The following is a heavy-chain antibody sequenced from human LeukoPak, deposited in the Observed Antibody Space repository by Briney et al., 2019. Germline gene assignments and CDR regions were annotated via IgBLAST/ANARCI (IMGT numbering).Heavy chain of an antibody. CDR3: ASIPGYYDSSGYSRNWFDP. CDR2: INHSGST. Sequence: PSETLSLTCAVYGGSFSGYYWSWIRQPPGKGLEWIGEINHSGSTNYNPSLKSRVTISVDTSKNQFSLKLSSVTAADTAVYYCASIPGYYDSSGYSRNWFDPWGQGTLVTVSS. J-gene: IGHJ5*02. V-gene: IGHV4-34*01. CDR1: GGSFSGYY. D-gene: IGHD3-22*01.